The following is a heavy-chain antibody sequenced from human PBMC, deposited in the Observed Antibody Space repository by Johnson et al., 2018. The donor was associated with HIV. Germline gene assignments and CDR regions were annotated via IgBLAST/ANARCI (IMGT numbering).Heavy chain of an antibody. CDR3: AREQTSMVQGVIWAFDI. V-gene: IGHV3-30*04. CDR2: ISYDGSNK. J-gene: IGHJ3*02. Sequence: VLLLESGGGVVQPGRSLRLSCAASGFTFSSYAMHWVRQAPGKGLEWVAVISYDGSNKYYADYVKGRFTISRDNSKNTLYLQMNSLRAEDTAVYYCAREQTSMVQGVIWAFDIWGQGTMVTVSS. D-gene: IGHD3-10*01. CDR1: GFTFSSYA.